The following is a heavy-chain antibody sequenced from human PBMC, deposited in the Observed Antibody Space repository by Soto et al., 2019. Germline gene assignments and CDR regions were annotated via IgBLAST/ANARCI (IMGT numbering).Heavy chain of an antibody. D-gene: IGHD5-12*01. CDR2: MNPNSGNT. CDR1: GYTFTGYD. J-gene: IGHJ4*02. CDR3: AIHSGYDLVHIDY. V-gene: IGHV1-8*01. Sequence: ASVKVSCKASGYTFTGYDINWVRQATGQGLEWMGWMNPNSGNTGYAQKFQGRVTMTRNTSISTAYMELSSLRSEDTAVYYCAIHSGYDLVHIDYWGQGTLVTVSS.